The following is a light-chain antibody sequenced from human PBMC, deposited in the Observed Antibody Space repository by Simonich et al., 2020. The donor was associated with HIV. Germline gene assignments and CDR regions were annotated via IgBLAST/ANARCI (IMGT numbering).Light chain of an antibody. CDR3: QQSYNTPRT. J-gene: IGKJ1*01. Sequence: DIQMTQSTSSLSASVGDRVNITGRASQSISSYLNWYQQKPGKAPKLLIYAASSLQSGVQSRFSGSGSGTDFTLTISSLQPEDFATYYCQQSYNTPRTFGQGSKVEIK. V-gene: IGKV1-39*01. CDR2: AAS. CDR1: QSISSY.